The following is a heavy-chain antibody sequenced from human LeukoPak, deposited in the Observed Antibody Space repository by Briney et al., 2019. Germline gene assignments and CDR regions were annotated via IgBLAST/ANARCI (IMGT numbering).Heavy chain of an antibody. CDR2: ISWNSGRI. V-gene: IGHV3-9*01. Sequence: SLRLSCKPSGFTFNDYAIHWARLAPGKGREWVSGISWNSGRINYADSVKGRFTISRDNAKHSLNLQMDSLTADDTALYFCAKDAYSSNWYYFDYWGQGTLATVSS. CDR3: AKDAYSSNWYYFDY. CDR1: GFTFNDYA. D-gene: IGHD6-13*01. J-gene: IGHJ4*02.